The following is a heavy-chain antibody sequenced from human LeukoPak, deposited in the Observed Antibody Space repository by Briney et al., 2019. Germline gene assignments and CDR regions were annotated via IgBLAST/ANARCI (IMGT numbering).Heavy chain of an antibody. D-gene: IGHD2-2*03. CDR3: ARDLDRSYFDY. CDR2: IYYSGST. Sequence: SETLSLTCTVSGGSISSYYWSWIRQPPGKGLEWIGYIYYSGSTNYNPSLKSRVTISVDTSKNQFSLKLSSVTAADTAVYYCARDLDRSYFDYWGQGTLVTVSS. J-gene: IGHJ4*02. V-gene: IGHV4-59*01. CDR1: GGSISSYY.